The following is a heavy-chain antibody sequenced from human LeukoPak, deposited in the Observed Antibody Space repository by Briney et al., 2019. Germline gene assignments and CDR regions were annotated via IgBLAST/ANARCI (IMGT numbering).Heavy chain of an antibody. CDR3: ARGYGMDV. Sequence: PGGSLRLSCAASGVSFSSYWMRWVRQAPGKGLVWVSRINSDGSSTSYADSVKGRFTISRDNAKNTLYLQMNGLKAEDTAVYYCARGYGMDVWGQGTTVTVSS. J-gene: IGHJ6*02. V-gene: IGHV3-74*01. CDR1: GVSFSSYW. CDR2: INSDGSST.